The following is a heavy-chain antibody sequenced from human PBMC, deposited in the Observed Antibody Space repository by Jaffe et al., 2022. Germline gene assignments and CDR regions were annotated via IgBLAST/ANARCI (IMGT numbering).Heavy chain of an antibody. J-gene: IGHJ3*01. Sequence: EVQLSDSGGGVVQPGGSLRLSCATSGFSFSSYGMNWVRQAPGKGLEWVSHISGSGGRTYYADSVKGRFTILRDNSNNTLYLQMNSLRVEDTAIYYCAKDQDSSTWSLNTPDAFAVWGQGTVVTVSS. CDR3: AKDQDSSTWSLNTPDAFAV. D-gene: IGHD6-13*01. CDR2: ISGSGGRT. V-gene: IGHV3-23*01. CDR1: GFSFSSYG.